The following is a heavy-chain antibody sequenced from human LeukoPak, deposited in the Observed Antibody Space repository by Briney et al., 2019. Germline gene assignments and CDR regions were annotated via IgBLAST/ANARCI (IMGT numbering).Heavy chain of an antibody. D-gene: IGHD1-26*01. CDR3: ASSGSYRFDY. CDR1: GFTFSSYW. J-gene: IGHJ4*02. Sequence: PGGSLRLSCAASGFTFSSYWMNWARQAPGKGLEWVSVIYSGGSTYYADSVKGRFTISRDNSKNSLYLQMNSLRDEDTAVYYCASSGSYRFDYWGQGTLVTVSS. V-gene: IGHV3-66*01. CDR2: IYSGGST.